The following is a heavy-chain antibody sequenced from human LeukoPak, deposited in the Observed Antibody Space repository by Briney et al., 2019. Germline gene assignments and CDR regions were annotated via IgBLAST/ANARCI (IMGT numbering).Heavy chain of an antibody. Sequence: GGSLRLSCAASGFTFSSYWMHWVPQAPGKGLVWFSRINSDGSSTSYADSVKGRFTISRDNAKNTLYLQMNSLRAEDTAVYYCAQEAYYYDSSGYYYVDAFDIWGQGTMVTVSS. CDR3: AQEAYYYDSSGYYYVDAFDI. J-gene: IGHJ3*02. CDR1: GFTFSSYW. V-gene: IGHV3-74*01. D-gene: IGHD3-22*01. CDR2: INSDGSST.